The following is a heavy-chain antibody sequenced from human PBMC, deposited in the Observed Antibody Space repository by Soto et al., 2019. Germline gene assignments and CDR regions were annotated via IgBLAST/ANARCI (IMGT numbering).Heavy chain of an antibody. D-gene: IGHD2-15*01. CDR2: INHSGST. CDR1: GGSFSGYY. V-gene: IGHV4-34*01. Sequence: PSETLSLTCAVYGGSFSGYYWSWIRQPPGKGLEWIGEINHSGSTNYNPSLKSRVTISVDTSKNQFSLKLSSVTAADTAVYYCARGPLRRLDYWGQGTLVTVSS. CDR3: ARGPLRRLDY. J-gene: IGHJ4*02.